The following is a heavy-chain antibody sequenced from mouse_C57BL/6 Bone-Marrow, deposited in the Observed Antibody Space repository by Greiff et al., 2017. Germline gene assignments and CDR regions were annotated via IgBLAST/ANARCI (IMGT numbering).Heavy chain of an antibody. Sequence: QVQLQQPGAELVRPGTSVKLSCKASGYTFTSYWMHWVKQRPGQGLEWIGVIDPSDSYTNYNQKFKGKATLTVDTSSSTAYMQLSSLTSEDSAVYYCARLSPLDYWGQGTTLTVSS. CDR2: IDPSDSYT. CDR3: ARLSPLDY. V-gene: IGHV1-59*01. J-gene: IGHJ2*01. CDR1: GYTFTSYW.